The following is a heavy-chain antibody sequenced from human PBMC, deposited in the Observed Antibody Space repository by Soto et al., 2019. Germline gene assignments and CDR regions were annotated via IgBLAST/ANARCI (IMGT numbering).Heavy chain of an antibody. D-gene: IGHD3-22*01. CDR2: INVGIGNT. CDR1: GYTFTYYA. Sequence: QVQLVQSGAEVKKPGASLKVSCEASGYTFTYYAIHWVRQAPGQRLEWMGWINVGIGNTKYSQKFQGRVTITRDTSASTAYMELSSLRSEDTAVYYCARDAPNSNGRTGFGYWGQGTLVTVSS. CDR3: ARDAPNSNGRTGFGY. V-gene: IGHV1-3*01. J-gene: IGHJ4*02.